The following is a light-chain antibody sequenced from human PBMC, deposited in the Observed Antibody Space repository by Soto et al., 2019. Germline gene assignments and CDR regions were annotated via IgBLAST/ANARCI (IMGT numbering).Light chain of an antibody. CDR2: GAS. Sequence: EIVMTQSPATLSVSTGERATLSCRASQSVSSSYLAWYQQKPGQAPRLLIYGASSRATGIPDRFSGSWSGTDFTLTINGLEPEDSAVYYCQQYNNWPRTFGQGTKVDIK. V-gene: IGKV3D-15*01. J-gene: IGKJ1*01. CDR1: QSVSSS. CDR3: QQYNNWPRT.